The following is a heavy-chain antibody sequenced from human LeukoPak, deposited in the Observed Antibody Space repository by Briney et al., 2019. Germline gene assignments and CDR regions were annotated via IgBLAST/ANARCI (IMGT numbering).Heavy chain of an antibody. CDR1: GGSISSYY. Sequence: PSETLSLTCTVSGGSISSYYWSWIRQPAGKGLEWIGRIYTSGSTNYNPSLKSRVTMSVDTSKNQFSLKLSSVTAADTAVYYCARLVRDYDFWSGPHYYYGMDVWGQGTTVTVSS. V-gene: IGHV4-4*07. J-gene: IGHJ6*02. CDR2: IYTSGST. CDR3: ARLVRDYDFWSGPHYYYGMDV. D-gene: IGHD3-3*01.